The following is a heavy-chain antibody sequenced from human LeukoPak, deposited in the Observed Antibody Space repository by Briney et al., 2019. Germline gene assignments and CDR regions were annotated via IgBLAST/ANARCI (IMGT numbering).Heavy chain of an antibody. CDR3: ARERAYCGGDCYSGGTYYYYGMDV. Sequence: PPETLSLTCTVSGGSISSGDYYWSWIRQPPGKGLEWIGYIYYSGSTYYNPSLKSRVTISVDTSKNQFSLKLSSVTAADTAVYYCARERAYCGGDCYSGGTYYYYGMDVWGQGTTVTVSS. D-gene: IGHD2-21*02. V-gene: IGHV4-30-4*01. CDR1: GGSISSGDYY. CDR2: IYYSGST. J-gene: IGHJ6*02.